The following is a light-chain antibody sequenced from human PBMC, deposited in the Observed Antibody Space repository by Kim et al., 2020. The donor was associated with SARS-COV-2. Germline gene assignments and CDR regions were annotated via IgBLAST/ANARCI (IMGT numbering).Light chain of an antibody. J-gene: IGLJ3*02. CDR1: SLRSYY. V-gene: IGLV3-19*01. CDR3: NSRDSSGTPLV. Sequence: ALGQTVRIRCQGDSLRSYYASWYQQKPGQAPVLVMYGKNIRPSGIPDRFSGSSSGNTASLTITGAQAADEADYYCNSRDSSGTPLVFGGGTQLTVL. CDR2: GKN.